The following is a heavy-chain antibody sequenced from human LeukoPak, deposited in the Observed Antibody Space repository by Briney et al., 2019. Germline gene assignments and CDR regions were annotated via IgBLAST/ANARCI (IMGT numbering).Heavy chain of an antibody. D-gene: IGHD5-12*01. Sequence: GGSLRLSCAASGFTFSSHGMNWVRQAPGKGLEWVSGISPNGVITYYADTVKGRFTISRDNSKGTVYLQMNSLRPEDTAVYFCAKDDAWIRFASWGQGILVTVSS. CDR1: GFTFSSHG. J-gene: IGHJ5*01. V-gene: IGHV3-23*01. CDR3: AKDDAWIRFAS. CDR2: ISPNGVIT.